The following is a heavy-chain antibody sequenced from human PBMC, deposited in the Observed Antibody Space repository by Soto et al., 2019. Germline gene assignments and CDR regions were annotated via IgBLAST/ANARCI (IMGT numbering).Heavy chain of an antibody. CDR3: AKDGHTYYDILTGYYPYYHYYYMDV. CDR2: ISGSGGST. Sequence: EVQLLESGGGLVQPGGSLRLSCAASGFTFSSYAMSWVRQAPGKGLEWVSAISGSGGSTYYADSVKGRFTISRDNSKNTLYLQMNSLRAEDTAVYYCAKDGHTYYDILTGYYPYYHYYYMDVWGKGTTVTVSS. CDR1: GFTFSSYA. V-gene: IGHV3-23*01. D-gene: IGHD3-9*01. J-gene: IGHJ6*03.